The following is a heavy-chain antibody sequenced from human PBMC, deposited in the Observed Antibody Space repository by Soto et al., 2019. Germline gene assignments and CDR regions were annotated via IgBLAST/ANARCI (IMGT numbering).Heavy chain of an antibody. V-gene: IGHV1-69*06. CDR1: GGTFSSYA. CDR2: IIPIFGTA. CDR3: ARDGAPYYDFWSGYFNFDY. Sequence: ASVKVSCKASGGTFSSYAISWVRQAPGQGLEWMGGIIPIFGTANYAQKFQGRVTITADKSTSTAYMELSSLRSEDTAVYYCARDGAPYYDFWSGYFNFDYWGQGTLVTVS. J-gene: IGHJ4*02. D-gene: IGHD3-3*01.